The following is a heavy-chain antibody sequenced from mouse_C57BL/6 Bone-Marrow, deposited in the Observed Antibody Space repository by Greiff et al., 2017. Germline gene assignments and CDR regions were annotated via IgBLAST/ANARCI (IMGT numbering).Heavy chain of an antibody. V-gene: IGHV1-59*01. CDR3: ARVITTVVANWYFDV. CDR2: IDPSDSYT. Sequence: QVQLQQPGAELVRPGTSVKLSCKASGYTFTSYWMHWVKQRPGQGLEWIGVIDPSDSYTNYNQKFKGKATLTVDTSSITAYMQLSSLTSEDSAVYYCARVITTVVANWYFDVWGTGTTVTVSS. CDR1: GYTFTSYW. D-gene: IGHD1-1*01. J-gene: IGHJ1*03.